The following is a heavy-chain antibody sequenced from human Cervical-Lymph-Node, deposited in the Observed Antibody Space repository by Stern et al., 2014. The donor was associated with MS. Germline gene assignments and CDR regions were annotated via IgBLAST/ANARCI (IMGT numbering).Heavy chain of an antibody. J-gene: IGHJ5*02. Sequence: VQLMQSGGGLVQPGGSLRLSCAASGLTLSDNYMDWVRQAPGKGLEWVGRTRNKANSYTTEYAASVEGRFTISRDDSRNSLYLQMNSLKTEDTAVYYCARSNNDWLDWFDPWGQGTLVTVSS. CDR2: TRNKANSYTT. V-gene: IGHV3-72*01. CDR1: GLTLSDNY. CDR3: ARSNNDWLDWFDP. D-gene: IGHD3-9*01.